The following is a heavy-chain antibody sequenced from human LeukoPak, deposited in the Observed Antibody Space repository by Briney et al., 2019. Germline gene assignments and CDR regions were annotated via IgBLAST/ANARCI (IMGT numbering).Heavy chain of an antibody. D-gene: IGHD1-14*01. Sequence: GGSLRLSCAASGFTFSNFAMHWVRQAPGKGLEWVALISYDGSNKYYADSVKGRFTISRDNSKNTLYLQMNSLRAEDRAVYYCAKGEVAWGASDNPAHDFWGQGTLVTVSS. CDR2: ISYDGSNK. CDR1: GFTFSNFA. J-gene: IGHJ4*02. CDR3: AKGEVAWGASDNPAHDF. V-gene: IGHV3-30-3*01.